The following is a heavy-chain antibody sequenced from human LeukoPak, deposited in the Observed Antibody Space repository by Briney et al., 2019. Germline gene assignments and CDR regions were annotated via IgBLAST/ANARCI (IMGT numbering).Heavy chain of an antibody. CDR3: ARGRVLGIAVAGTGY. CDR1: GYTFTGYY. J-gene: IGHJ4*02. V-gene: IGHV1-2*02. Sequence: ASVKVSCKASGYTFTGYYMHWVRQAPGQGLGWMGWINPNSGGTNYAQKFQGRVTMTRDTSISTAYMELSRLRSDDTAVYYCARGRVLGIAVAGTGYWGQGTLVTVSS. D-gene: IGHD6-19*01. CDR2: INPNSGGT.